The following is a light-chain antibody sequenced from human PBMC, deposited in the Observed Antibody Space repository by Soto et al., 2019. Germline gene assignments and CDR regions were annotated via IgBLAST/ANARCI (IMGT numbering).Light chain of an antibody. CDR3: QQSSSIPYT. V-gene: IGKV1-39*01. CDR2: AAS. CDR1: QSISTY. J-gene: IGKJ2*01. Sequence: DIQMTQSPSSLSASVGDRVTITCRASQSISTYLNWYQQKPGKAPRLLIYAASSLQSGVPSTFSGSGSGTDFTLTINSLQPEHFVTYYCQQSSSIPYTFGQGTKLEIK.